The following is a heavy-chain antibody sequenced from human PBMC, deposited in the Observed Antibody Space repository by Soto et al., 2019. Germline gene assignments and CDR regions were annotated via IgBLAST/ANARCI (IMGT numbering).Heavy chain of an antibody. D-gene: IGHD6-13*01. CDR1: GFTFRDYY. Sequence: QVQLVESGGGLVKPGGSLRLSCAASGFTFRDYYMSWIRQAPGKGLEWVSYISSSSSYTNYADSVKGRFTISRDNAKNSLYLQMNSVRAEDTAVYYCARDRYSSSWDKFDYWGQGTLVTVSS. J-gene: IGHJ4*02. V-gene: IGHV3-11*06. CDR2: ISSSSSYT. CDR3: ARDRYSSSWDKFDY.